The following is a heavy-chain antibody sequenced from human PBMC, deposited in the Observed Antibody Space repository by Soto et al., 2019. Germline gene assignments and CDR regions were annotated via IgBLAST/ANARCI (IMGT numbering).Heavy chain of an antibody. D-gene: IGHD2-8*01. V-gene: IGHV3-23*01. CDR3: AKDSPVGVPLMRDLHD. CDR2: ISGSGGST. CDR1: GFTFSSYG. Sequence: PGGSLRLSCVASGFTFSSYGMSWVRQAPGKGLEWVSVISGSGGSTYYADSVKGRFTLSRDNSKNTVYLQMNSLRAEDTAVYYCAKDSPVGVPLMRDLHDWGQGTLVTVSS. J-gene: IGHJ1*01.